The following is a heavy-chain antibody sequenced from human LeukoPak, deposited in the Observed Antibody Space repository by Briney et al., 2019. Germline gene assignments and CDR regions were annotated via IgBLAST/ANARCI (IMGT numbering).Heavy chain of an antibody. Sequence: PSETLSLTCIVSGGSISSGSHYWGWIRQPPGKGLEWTGSMHYSGITYYNPSLKSRVTISVDTSKNQFSLKLSSVTAADTAVYYCARGPGVRYFDYWGQGTLVTVSS. CDR1: GGSISSGSHY. V-gene: IGHV4-39*07. D-gene: IGHD3-10*01. CDR2: MHYSGIT. J-gene: IGHJ4*02. CDR3: ARGPGVRYFDY.